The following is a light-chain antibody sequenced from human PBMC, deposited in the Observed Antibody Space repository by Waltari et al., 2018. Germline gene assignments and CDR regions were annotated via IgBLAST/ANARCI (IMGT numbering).Light chain of an antibody. CDR3: SSFAGTHHVV. V-gene: IGLV2-8*01. CDR1: SSDIGDSNY. CDR2: DVY. J-gene: IGLJ2*01. Sequence: QSALTQPPSASGSPGQSVTISCTGTSSDIGDSNYVSWYQQHPGKVPKLMIYDVYKRPSGVPDRFSGYKSGNTAFLTVSGLQGEDDADYYCSSFAGTHHVVFGGGTKLTVL.